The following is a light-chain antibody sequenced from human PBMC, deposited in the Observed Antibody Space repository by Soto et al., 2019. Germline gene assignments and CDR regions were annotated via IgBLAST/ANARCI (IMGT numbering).Light chain of an antibody. CDR3: QQYNRYWT. J-gene: IGKJ1*01. V-gene: IGKV1-5*03. CDR1: QSISSW. CDR2: KAS. Sequence: DIQMTQSPSTLSASVGDRVTITCRASQSISSWLAWYQQKPGKAPKLLIYKASSLKSGVPSRFSGSGSGTEFTLTSSSLQPDDFATYSCQQYNRYWTFGQGTKVEIK.